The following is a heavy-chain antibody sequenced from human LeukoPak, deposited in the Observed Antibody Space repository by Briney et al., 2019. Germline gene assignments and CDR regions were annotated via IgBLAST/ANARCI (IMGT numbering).Heavy chain of an antibody. CDR3: ARGEMATIDY. V-gene: IGHV4-30-2*01. J-gene: IGHJ4*02. Sequence: ASETLSLTCTVSGGSISSGGYYWSWIRQPPGKGLEWIGYIYHSGSTYYNPSLKSRVTISVDRSKNQFSLKLSSVTAADTAVYYCARGEMATIDYWGQGTLVTVSS. CDR2: IYHSGST. CDR1: GGSISSGGYY. D-gene: IGHD5-24*01.